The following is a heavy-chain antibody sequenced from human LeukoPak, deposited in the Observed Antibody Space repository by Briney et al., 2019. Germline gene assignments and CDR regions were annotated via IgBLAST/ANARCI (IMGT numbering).Heavy chain of an antibody. J-gene: IGHJ3*02. CDR1: GFTFGSYA. Sequence: GGSLRLSCAASGFTFGSYAMHWVRQAPGKGLEWVAVISYDGSNKYYADSVKGRFTISRDNSKNTLYLQMNSLRAEDTAVYYCARDRDAFDIWGQGTMVTVSS. CDR2: ISYDGSNK. V-gene: IGHV3-30*04. CDR3: ARDRDAFDI.